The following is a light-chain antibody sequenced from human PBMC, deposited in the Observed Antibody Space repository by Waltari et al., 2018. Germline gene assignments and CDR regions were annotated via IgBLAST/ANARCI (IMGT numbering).Light chain of an antibody. CDR1: QGISTW. J-gene: IGKJ4*01. CDR3: QQANSFPLT. CDR2: AIS. V-gene: IGKV1D-12*01. Sequence: TCRASQGISTWLAWYQQKPGTAPNLLIYAISSLQSGVPSMFSGSGSGTDFTLTISSLQPEDFATYFCQQANSFPLTFGGGTKVEIK.